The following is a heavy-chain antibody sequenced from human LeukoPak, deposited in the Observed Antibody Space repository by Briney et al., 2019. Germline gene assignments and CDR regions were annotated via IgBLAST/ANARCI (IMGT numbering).Heavy chain of an antibody. CDR2: IIPIFGTA. D-gene: IGHD4-23*01. CDR3: ARDSPGGNYGYYYYYGMDV. Sequence: GASVKVSCKASGYTFTGYYMHWVRQAPGQGLEWMGGIIPIFGTANYAQKFQGRVTITADESTSTAYMELSSLRSEDTAVYYCARDSPGGNYGYYYYYGMDVWGQGTTVTVSS. V-gene: IGHV1-69*13. CDR1: GYTFTGYY. J-gene: IGHJ6*02.